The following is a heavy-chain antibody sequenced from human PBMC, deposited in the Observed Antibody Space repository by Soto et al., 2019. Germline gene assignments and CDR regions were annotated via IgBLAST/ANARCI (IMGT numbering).Heavy chain of an antibody. V-gene: IGHV3-30*18. CDR3: AKGVTSGGGIDS. J-gene: IGHJ4*02. Sequence: QVQLVESGGGEVQPGRSLRLSCVASGFTFSNYDMLWVRQAPGKGLEGVAVISYDGSNLYYADSVMGRATISRDNSKNLLFLQMNSLSTDDTAVYYCAKGVTSGGGIDSWGQGTLVTVSS. D-gene: IGHD2-21*02. CDR2: ISYDGSNL. CDR1: GFTFSNYD.